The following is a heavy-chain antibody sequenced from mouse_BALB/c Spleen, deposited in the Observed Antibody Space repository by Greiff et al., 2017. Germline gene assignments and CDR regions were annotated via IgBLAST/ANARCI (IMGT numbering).Heavy chain of an antibody. J-gene: IGHJ3*01. CDR3: TRGTTGFAY. CDR2: IYPSDSYT. CDR1: GYTFTSYW. D-gene: IGHD1-1*01. V-gene: IGHV1-69*02. Sequence: QVQLQQPGAELVRPGASVKLSCKASGYTFTSYWINWVKQRPGQGLEWIGNIYPSDSYTNYNQKFKDKATLTVDKSSSTAYMQLSSPTSEDSAVYYCTRGTTGFAYWGQGTLVTVSA.